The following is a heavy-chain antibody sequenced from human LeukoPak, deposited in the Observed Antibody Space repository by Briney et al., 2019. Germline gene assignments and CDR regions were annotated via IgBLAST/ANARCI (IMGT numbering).Heavy chain of an antibody. CDR2: INHSGST. Sequence: SETLSLTCTVSGGSISSSSYYWGWIRQPPGKGLEWIGEINHSGSTNYNPSLKSRVTISVDTSKNQFSLKLSSVTAADTAVYYCARGPGSSGWNLVYLGFDPWGQGTLVTVSS. J-gene: IGHJ5*02. V-gene: IGHV4-39*07. CDR1: GGSISSSSYY. CDR3: ARGPGSSGWNLVYLGFDP. D-gene: IGHD6-19*01.